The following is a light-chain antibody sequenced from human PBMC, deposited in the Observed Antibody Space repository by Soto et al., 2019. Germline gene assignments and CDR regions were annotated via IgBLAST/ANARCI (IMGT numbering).Light chain of an antibody. J-gene: IGKJ1*01. Sequence: EIVLTQSPGTLSLSPGERVTLSCRASQSVSSSYLAWYQQKPGQAPRLLIYGTSSRATGIPDRFSGSGSGTDFTLTITRLEPEDFSVYYCHQYGISPPRTFGQGTKVEIK. V-gene: IGKV3-20*01. CDR2: GTS. CDR3: HQYGISPPRT. CDR1: QSVSSSY.